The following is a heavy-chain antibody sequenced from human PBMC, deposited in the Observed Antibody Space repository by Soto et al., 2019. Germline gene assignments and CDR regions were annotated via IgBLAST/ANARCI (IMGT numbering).Heavy chain of an antibody. J-gene: IGHJ3*02. CDR1: GGTFSSYA. CDR2: IIPIFGTA. V-gene: IGHV1-69*13. CDR3: ARDSRYYYDSSGYGPYAFDI. Sequence: SVKVSCKASGGTFSSYAISWVRQAPGQGLEWMGGIIPIFGTANYAQKFQGRVTITADESTSTAYMELSSLRSEDTAVYYCARDSRYYYDSSGYGPYAFDIWGQGTMVTVS. D-gene: IGHD3-22*01.